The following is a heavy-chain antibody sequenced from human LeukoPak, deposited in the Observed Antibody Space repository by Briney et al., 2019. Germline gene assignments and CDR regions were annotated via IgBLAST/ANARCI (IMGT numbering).Heavy chain of an antibody. V-gene: IGHV3-23*01. CDR3: ATYRQVLLPFES. CDR1: GFTFSSYA. D-gene: IGHD2-8*02. CDR2: ISGSGGST. J-gene: IGHJ4*02. Sequence: PGGSLRLSCAASGFTFSSYAMSWVRQAPGKGLEWVSAISGSGGSTYYADSVKGRFTISRDNSKSTLSLQMNSLRAEDTAIYYCATYRQVLLPFESWGQGTLVTVSS.